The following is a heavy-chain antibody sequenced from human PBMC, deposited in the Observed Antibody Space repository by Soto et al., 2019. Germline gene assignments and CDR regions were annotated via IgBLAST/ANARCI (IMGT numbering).Heavy chain of an antibody. CDR1: GFTFSSYA. V-gene: IGHV3-23*01. CDR3: ARRGSGSYYDY. J-gene: IGHJ4*02. D-gene: IGHD1-26*01. CDR2: ISGSGGST. Sequence: EVQLLESGGGLVQPGGSLRLSCAASGFTFSSYAMRWVRQAPGKGLEWVSAISGSGGSTYYADSVKGRFTISRDNSKNTLYLQMNCLRAEDTAVYYCARRGSGSYYDYWGQGTLVTVSS.